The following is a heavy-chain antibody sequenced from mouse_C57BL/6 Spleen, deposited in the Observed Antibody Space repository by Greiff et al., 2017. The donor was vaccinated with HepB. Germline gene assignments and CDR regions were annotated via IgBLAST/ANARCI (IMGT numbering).Heavy chain of an antibody. CDR3: ARSRDYSPWYFDV. CDR2: INYDGSST. D-gene: IGHD2-12*01. CDR1: GFTFSDYY. V-gene: IGHV5-16*01. Sequence: EVQLVESEGGLVQPGSSMKLSCTASGFTFSDYYMAWVRQVPEKGLEWVANINYDGSSTYYLDSLKSRFIISRDNAKNILYLQMSSLKSEDTATYYCARSRDYSPWYFDVWGTGTTVTVSS. J-gene: IGHJ1*03.